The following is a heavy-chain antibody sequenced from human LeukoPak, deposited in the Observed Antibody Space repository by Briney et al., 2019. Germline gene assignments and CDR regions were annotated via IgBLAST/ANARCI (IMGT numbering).Heavy chain of an antibody. V-gene: IGHV4-39*01. Sequence: PSETLSLTCTVSGGSISSIPYYWGWIRQPPGKGLEWIGSVYYSGRTSNNPSLTRRVTISVDTSKNQFSLKLSSVTAADTAVYYCARSSPTVTIYHYDYWGQGTLVTVSS. D-gene: IGHD4-17*01. CDR2: VYYSGRT. J-gene: IGHJ4*02. CDR1: GGSISSIPYY. CDR3: ARSSPTVTIYHYDY.